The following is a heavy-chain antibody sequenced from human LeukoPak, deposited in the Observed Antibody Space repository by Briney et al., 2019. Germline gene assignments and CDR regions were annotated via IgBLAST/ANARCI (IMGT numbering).Heavy chain of an antibody. J-gene: IGHJ3*02. Sequence: PGGSLRLSCAASGFTFSSYSMNWVRQAPGKGLEWVSSISSSSSYIYYADSVKGRFTISRDNAKNSLYLQMNSLRAEDTAVYYCAKSIAAAGYDVFDIWGKGKMVTVSS. CDR3: AKSIAAAGYDVFDI. CDR2: ISSSSSYI. V-gene: IGHV3-21*01. D-gene: IGHD6-13*01. CDR1: GFTFSSYS.